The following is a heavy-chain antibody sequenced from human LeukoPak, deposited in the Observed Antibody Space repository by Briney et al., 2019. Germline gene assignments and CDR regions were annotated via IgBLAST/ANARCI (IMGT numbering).Heavy chain of an antibody. CDR3: AKDGGLGNQGGYFDY. CDR2: ISGSGCST. Sequence: GGSLRLSCAASGFTFSSYAMSWVRQAPGKWLEWVSAISGSGCSTYYADSVKGRFTISRDNSKNTLYLQMNSLRAEDTAVYYCAKDGGLGNQGGYFDYWGQGTLVTVSS. J-gene: IGHJ4*02. CDR1: GFTFSSYA. V-gene: IGHV3-23*01. D-gene: IGHD1-14*01.